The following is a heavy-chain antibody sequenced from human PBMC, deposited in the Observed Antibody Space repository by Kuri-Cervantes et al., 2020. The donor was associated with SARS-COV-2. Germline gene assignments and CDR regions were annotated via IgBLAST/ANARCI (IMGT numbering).Heavy chain of an antibody. CDR2: ISYDGSNK. J-gene: IGHJ6*02. D-gene: IGHD6-13*01. V-gene: IGHV3-30*03. CDR3: AGGIAAAGTVSSYGMDV. Sequence: GGSLRLSCAASGFTFSSYSMNWVRQAPGKGLEWVAVISYDGSNKYYADSVKGRFTISRDNSKNTLYLQMNSLRAEDTAVYYCAGGIAAAGTVSSYGMDVWGQGTTVTVSS. CDR1: GFTFSSYS.